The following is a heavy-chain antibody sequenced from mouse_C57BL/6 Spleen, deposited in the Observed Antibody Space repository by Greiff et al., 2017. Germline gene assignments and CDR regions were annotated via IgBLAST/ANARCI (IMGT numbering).Heavy chain of an antibody. CDR1: GYTFTSYC. V-gene: IGHV1-74*01. CDR3: AINPEINDFDY. J-gene: IGHJ2*01. CDR2: IHPSDGDT. Sequence: VQLQQPGAELVKPGASVKVSCKASGYTFTSYCMHWVKQRPGQGLEWIGRIHPSDGDTNYTPKFKGKATLTVDKSSSTAYMQLSSLTSEDSAVYYCAINPEINDFDYWGQGTTHTVSS.